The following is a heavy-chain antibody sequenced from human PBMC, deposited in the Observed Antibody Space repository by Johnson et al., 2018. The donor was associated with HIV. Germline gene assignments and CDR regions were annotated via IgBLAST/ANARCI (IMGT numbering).Heavy chain of an antibody. D-gene: IGHD6-6*01. Sequence: MQLVESGGGVVQPGRSLRLSCAASGFTFNSYGMHWVRQAPGKGLEWVAVIWYDGTNEFYADSVKGRFTVSRDSSKNTLFLQMNSLRAEDTAVYFCAKVHIAARWSDAFDIWGQGTMVTVSS. CDR2: IWYDGTNE. J-gene: IGHJ3*02. V-gene: IGHV3-33*06. CDR3: AKVHIAARWSDAFDI. CDR1: GFTFNSYG.